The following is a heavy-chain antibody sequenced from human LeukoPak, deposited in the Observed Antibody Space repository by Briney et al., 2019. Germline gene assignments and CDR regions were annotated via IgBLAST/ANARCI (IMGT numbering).Heavy chain of an antibody. J-gene: IGHJ5*02. D-gene: IGHD3-3*01. V-gene: IGHV1-69*13. Sequence: GASVKVSCKASGGTFSSYAISWVRQAPGQGLEWMGGIIPIFGTANYAQKFQGRVTITADESTSTAYMELSSLRSEDTAVYYCAGSSTQNYDFRSGYYRGNWFDPWGQGTLVTVSS. CDR1: GGTFSSYA. CDR3: AGSSTQNYDFRSGYYRGNWFDP. CDR2: IIPIFGTA.